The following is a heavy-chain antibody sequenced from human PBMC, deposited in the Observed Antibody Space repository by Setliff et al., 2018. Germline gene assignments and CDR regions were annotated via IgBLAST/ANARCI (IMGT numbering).Heavy chain of an antibody. CDR1: GYTFNDYG. V-gene: IGHV1-18*01. CDR3: VRVTSGRLDFDY. Sequence: ASVKVSCKTSGYTFNDYGITWVRQVPGRGLEWMGWIASATGKTYSAEKFQDRVTLTTDTSTSTAYLELRSLGSDDTAVYYCVRVTSGRLDFDYWGQGTPVTVSS. CDR2: IASATGKT. D-gene: IGHD6-19*01. J-gene: IGHJ4*02.